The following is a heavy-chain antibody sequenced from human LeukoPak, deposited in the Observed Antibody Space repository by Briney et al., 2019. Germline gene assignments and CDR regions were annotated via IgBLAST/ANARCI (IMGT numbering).Heavy chain of an antibody. J-gene: IGHJ4*02. V-gene: IGHV1-8*01. D-gene: IGHD6-13*01. Sequence: ASVKVPCKASGYTFTSYHINWVRQATGQGLEWMGWMSPNSGDTGFAQKFQGRVTMTRNTSITTAYMELSSLRSDDTAIYYCARGVAAGYDYWGQGTLVTVSS. CDR1: GYTFTSYH. CDR3: ARGVAAGYDY. CDR2: MSPNSGDT.